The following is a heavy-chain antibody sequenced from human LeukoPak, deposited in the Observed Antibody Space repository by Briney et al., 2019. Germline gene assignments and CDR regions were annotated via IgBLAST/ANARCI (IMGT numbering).Heavy chain of an antibody. CDR3: AKGLQDFDY. CDR2: ISYDGSNK. CDR1: GFTFSSYG. Sequence: GGSLRLSCAASGFTFSSYGMHWVRQAPGKGLEWVAVISYDGSNKYYADSVKGRFTISRDNSKNTLYLQMNSLRAEDTAVYYCAKGLQDFDYWGQGTLVTVSS. V-gene: IGHV3-30*18. D-gene: IGHD5-24*01. J-gene: IGHJ4*02.